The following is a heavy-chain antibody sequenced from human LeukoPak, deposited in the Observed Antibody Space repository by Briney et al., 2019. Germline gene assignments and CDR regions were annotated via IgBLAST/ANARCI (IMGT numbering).Heavy chain of an antibody. V-gene: IGHV4-34*08. J-gene: IGHJ4*02. Sequence: PGGSLRLSCAASGFTFSNYAMSWIRQPPGKGLEWIGEISHSGSTNYNPSLKSRVTISVDTSKNQFSLKLSSVTAADTAVYYCALTLYGDYVPIDYWGQGTLVTVSS. CDR2: ISHSGST. D-gene: IGHD4-17*01. CDR1: GFTFSNYA. CDR3: ALTLYGDYVPIDY.